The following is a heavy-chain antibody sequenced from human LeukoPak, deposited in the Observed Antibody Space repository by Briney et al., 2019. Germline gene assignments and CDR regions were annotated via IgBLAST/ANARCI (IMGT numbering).Heavy chain of an antibody. Sequence: GGSLRLSCAASRFTFSSYAMSWVRQAPGEGLEWVSAISGSGGSTYYADSVKGRFTISRDNSKNTLYLQMNSLRAEDTAVYYCASYSAHYFDYWGQGTRVTVSS. V-gene: IGHV3-23*01. CDR1: RFTFSSYA. CDR2: ISGSGGST. CDR3: ASYSAHYFDY. D-gene: IGHD2-15*01. J-gene: IGHJ4*02.